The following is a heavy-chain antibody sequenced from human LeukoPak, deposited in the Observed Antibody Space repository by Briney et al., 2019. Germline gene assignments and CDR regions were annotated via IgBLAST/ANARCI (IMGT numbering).Heavy chain of an antibody. J-gene: IGHJ6*04. V-gene: IGHV3-48*03. D-gene: IGHD3-10*02. CDR2: ISSSGSTI. Sequence: GGSLRLSCAASGFTFSSYEMNWVRQAPAKGLEWVSYISSSGSTIYYADSVKGRFTISRDNAKNSLCLQMNSLRAEDTAVYYCAELGITMIGGVWGKGTTVTISS. CDR1: GFTFSSYE. CDR3: AELGITMIGGV.